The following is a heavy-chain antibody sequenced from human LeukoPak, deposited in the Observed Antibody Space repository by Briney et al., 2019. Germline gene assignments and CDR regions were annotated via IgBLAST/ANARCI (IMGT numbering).Heavy chain of an antibody. V-gene: IGHV3-30*18. CDR3: AKAGPTVTSYYYYGMDV. D-gene: IGHD4-17*01. J-gene: IGHJ6*02. CDR2: ISYDGSNK. Sequence: GGSLRLSCAVSGFTFSTYGMHWVRQAPGKGLEWVAVISYDGSNKYYADSVKGRFTISRDNSKNTLYLQMNSLRAEDTAVYYCAKAGPTVTSYYYYGMDVWGQGTTVTVSS. CDR1: GFTFSTYG.